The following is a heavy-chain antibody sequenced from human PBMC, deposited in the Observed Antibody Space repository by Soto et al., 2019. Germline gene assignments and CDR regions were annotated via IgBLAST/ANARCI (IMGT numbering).Heavy chain of an antibody. CDR1: GFTFDDYA. CDR2: INWNSGSI. D-gene: IGHD6-13*01. Sequence: GGSLRLSCAASGFTFDDYAMHWVRQVPGKGLEWVSGINWNSGSIGYGDSVKGRFAISRDNAKNSLHLQMNSLSAEDTAFYYCVKDESINWYSGHFRHWGQGALVTVSS. CDR3: VKDESINWYSGHFRH. V-gene: IGHV3-9*01. J-gene: IGHJ1*01.